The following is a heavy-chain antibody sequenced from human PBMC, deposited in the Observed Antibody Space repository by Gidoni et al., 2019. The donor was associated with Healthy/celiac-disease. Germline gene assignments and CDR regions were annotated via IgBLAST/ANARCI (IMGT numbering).Heavy chain of an antibody. Sequence: EVQLVESGGGVVKPGGSLRLSCSASGFTFSNAWRSWVRQAPGKGREGGGRSKSKTEGGKTDYAEPVKGRFTISRDDSKNTLYLQMNSLKTEDTAVYYCTPSQYYYGVYYYGMDVWGQGTTVTVSS. V-gene: IGHV3-15*01. CDR1: GFTFSNAW. J-gene: IGHJ6*02. D-gene: IGHD3-10*01. CDR2: SKSKTEGGKT. CDR3: TPSQYYYGVYYYGMDV.